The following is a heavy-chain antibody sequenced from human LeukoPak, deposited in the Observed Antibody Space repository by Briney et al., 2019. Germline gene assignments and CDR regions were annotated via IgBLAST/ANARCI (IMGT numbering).Heavy chain of an antibody. CDR3: ARADLGYCSSTSCYPFFDY. CDR2: INHSGST. D-gene: IGHD2-2*01. J-gene: IGHJ4*02. V-gene: IGHV4-34*01. Sequence: PSETLSLTCAVYGGSFSGYYWSWIRQPPGKGLEWIGEINHSGSTNYNPSLKSRVTISVDTSKNQFSLKLGSVTAADTAVYYRARADLGYCSSTSCYPFFDYWGQGTLVTVSS. CDR1: GGSFSGYY.